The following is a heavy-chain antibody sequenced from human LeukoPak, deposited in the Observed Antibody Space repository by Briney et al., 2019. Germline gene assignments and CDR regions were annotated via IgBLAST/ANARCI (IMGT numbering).Heavy chain of an antibody. V-gene: IGHV3-74*01. CDR3: ARDEYKADAY. CDR2: ISGDESST. Sequence: GGSLRLSCAASGFTFSSYWMHWVRQAPGKGLVWVSRISGDESSTSYADSVEGRFTISRDNSKTTVYLQMNSLKIEHTAVYYCARDEYKADAYWGQGTLVTVSS. CDR1: GFTFSSYW. D-gene: IGHD2/OR15-2a*01. J-gene: IGHJ4*02.